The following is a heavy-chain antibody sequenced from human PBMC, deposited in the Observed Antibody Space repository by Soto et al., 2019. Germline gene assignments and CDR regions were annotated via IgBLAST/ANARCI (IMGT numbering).Heavy chain of an antibody. CDR1: GYNFNSYT. D-gene: IGHD1-26*01. V-gene: IGHV1-18*01. CDR3: ARVVGALGDWVDP. Sequence: QVQLVQSGDEVKKPGASVKVSCKASGYNFNSYTISWVRQAPGQGLEWMGRISAYNGNTNYAQKLQGRVPMTTDTSTSTAYMELRSLRSDDTGVYHCARVVGALGDWVDPCGQGTLFTVS. J-gene: IGHJ5*02. CDR2: ISAYNGNT.